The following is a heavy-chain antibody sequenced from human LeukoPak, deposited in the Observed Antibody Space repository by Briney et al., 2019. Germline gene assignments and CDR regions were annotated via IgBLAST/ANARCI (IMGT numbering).Heavy chain of an antibody. D-gene: IGHD5-18*01. CDR3: ARGLSKRGYSYGTFDY. J-gene: IGHJ4*02. V-gene: IGHV1-8*01. CDR1: GYTFTSYD. CDR2: MNPNSGNT. Sequence: GASVKVSCKASGYTFTSYDINWVRQATGQGLEWMGWMNPNSGNTGYAQKFQGRVTMTRNTSISTAHMELSSLRSEDTAVYYCARGLSKRGYSYGTFDYWGQGTLVTVSS.